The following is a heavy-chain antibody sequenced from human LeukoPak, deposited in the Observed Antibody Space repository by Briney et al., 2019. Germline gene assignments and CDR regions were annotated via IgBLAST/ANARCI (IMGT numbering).Heavy chain of an antibody. V-gene: IGHV3-23*01. J-gene: IGHJ4*02. D-gene: IGHD2-15*01. Sequence: GGSLRLSCAASGLTFSNYAMNWVRQAPGKGLEWVSSISGSGGSTDYADSVKGRFTISRDNSKNTLYLQTNSLSAEDTAVYYCAKDRSPPRYCSGGSCYPGKFDYWGQGTLVTVSS. CDR3: AKDRSPPRYCSGGSCYPGKFDY. CDR1: GLTFSNYA. CDR2: ISGSGGST.